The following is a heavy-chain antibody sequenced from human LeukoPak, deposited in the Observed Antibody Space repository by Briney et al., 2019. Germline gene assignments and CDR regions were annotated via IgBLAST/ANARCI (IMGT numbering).Heavy chain of an antibody. CDR1: GFTFSGYG. Sequence: MTGGSLRLSCAASGFTFSGYGMNWIRQAPGKGLEWVSYMRSSGENIYYADSVMGRFTISRDNAKNSLYLQMNSLKAEDTAVYYCARDGGYCSGGSCYDYWGQGTLVTVSS. J-gene: IGHJ4*02. D-gene: IGHD2-15*01. CDR2: MRSSGENI. V-gene: IGHV3-11*01. CDR3: ARDGGYCSGGSCYDY.